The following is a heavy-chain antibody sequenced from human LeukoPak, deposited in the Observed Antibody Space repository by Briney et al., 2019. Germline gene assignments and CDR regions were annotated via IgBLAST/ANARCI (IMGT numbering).Heavy chain of an antibody. Sequence: TLSLTCAVYGGSFSGYYWSWLRQPPGKGVEGVGEVNYSGSTNYNPSLKRGVTISLDKSKNQFSLKLNSVTAADTAVYYCARGDISGWDWYFDLWGRGTLVSVSS. CDR3: ARGDISGWDWYFDL. D-gene: IGHD6-19*01. CDR2: VNYSGST. CDR1: GGSFSGYY. J-gene: IGHJ2*01. V-gene: IGHV4-34*01.